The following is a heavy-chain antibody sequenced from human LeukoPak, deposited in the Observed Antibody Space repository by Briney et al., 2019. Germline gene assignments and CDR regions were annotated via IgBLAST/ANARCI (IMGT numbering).Heavy chain of an antibody. CDR1: GFTFSTYS. D-gene: IGHD2-15*01. J-gene: IGHJ4*02. CDR2: ISSSSSTI. CDR3: ARLAAPYLDY. V-gene: IGHV3-48*04. Sequence: PGGSLRLSCAASGFTFSTYSMNWVRQAPGRGLEWVSYISSSSSTIYYADSVKGRFTISRDNAKNSLYLQMNSLGAEDTAVYYCARLAAPYLDYWGQGTLVTVSS.